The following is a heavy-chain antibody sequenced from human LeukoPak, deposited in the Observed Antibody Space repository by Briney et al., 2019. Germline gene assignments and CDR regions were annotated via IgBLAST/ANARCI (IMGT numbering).Heavy chain of an antibody. CDR1: GGSISSSSYY. CDR2: IYYSGST. V-gene: IGHV4-39*01. J-gene: IGHJ1*01. D-gene: IGHD3-10*01. CDR3: ARQIGFITMVRGVTAEYLQH. Sequence: PSETLSLTCTVSGGSISSSSYYWGWIRQPPGKGLEWIGSIYYSGSTYYNPSLKSRVTISVDTSKNQFSLKLSSVTAADTAVYYCARQIGFITMVRGVTAEYLQHWGQGTLVTVSS.